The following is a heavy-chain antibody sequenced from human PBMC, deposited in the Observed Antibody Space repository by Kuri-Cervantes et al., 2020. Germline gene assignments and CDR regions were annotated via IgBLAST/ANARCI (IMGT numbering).Heavy chain of an antibody. D-gene: IGHD3-10*01. CDR1: GFTFSSYA. V-gene: IGHV3-23*01. CDR2: ISGSAGST. Sequence: GESLKISCAASGFTFSSYAMSWVRQAPGKGLEWVSSISGSAGSTCYADSVKGRFTISRDNSKNTLYLQMNSLRAEDTAVYYCAKSPYSSGSYQYFDYWGQGTLVTVSS. J-gene: IGHJ4*02. CDR3: AKSPYSSGSYQYFDY.